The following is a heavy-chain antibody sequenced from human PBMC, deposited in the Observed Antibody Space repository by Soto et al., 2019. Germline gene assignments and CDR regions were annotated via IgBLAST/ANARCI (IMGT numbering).Heavy chain of an antibody. Sequence: ASVKVSCKASGGTFSSYAISWVRQAPGQGLEWMGGIIPIFGTANYAQKFQGRVTITADESTSTAYMELSSLRSEDTAVYYCARGGGWQWLVLRYRAFDIWGQGTMVTVSS. V-gene: IGHV1-69*13. CDR2: IIPIFGTA. CDR1: GGTFSSYA. D-gene: IGHD6-19*01. J-gene: IGHJ3*02. CDR3: ARGGGWQWLVLRYRAFDI.